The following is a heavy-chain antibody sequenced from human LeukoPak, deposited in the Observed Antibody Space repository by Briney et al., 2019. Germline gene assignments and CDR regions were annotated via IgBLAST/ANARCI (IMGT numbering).Heavy chain of an antibody. CDR1: GFTFSSYG. CDR3: AKDPPSILRYFDWLGYFDY. D-gene: IGHD3-9*01. CDR2: ISGSGGST. J-gene: IGHJ4*02. V-gene: IGHV3-23*01. Sequence: GGSLRLSCAASGFTFSSYGMSWVRQAPGKGLEWVSAISGSGGSTYYADSVKGRFTISRDNSKNTLYLQMNSLRAEDTAVYYCAKDPPSILRYFDWLGYFDYWGQGTLVTVSS.